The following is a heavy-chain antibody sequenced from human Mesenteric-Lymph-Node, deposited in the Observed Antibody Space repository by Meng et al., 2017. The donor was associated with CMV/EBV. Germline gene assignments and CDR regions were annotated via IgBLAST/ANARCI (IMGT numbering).Heavy chain of an antibody. CDR3: ASRYSGYDSYYFDY. D-gene: IGHD5-12*01. CDR1: GGSISSGGYY. Sequence: SGGSISSGGYYWSWIRQHPGKGLEWIGYIYYSGSTYYNPSLKSRVTISVDKSKNQFSLKLSSVTAADTAVYYCASRYSGYDSYYFDYWGQGTLVTVSS. CDR2: IYYSGST. J-gene: IGHJ4*02. V-gene: IGHV4-31*02.